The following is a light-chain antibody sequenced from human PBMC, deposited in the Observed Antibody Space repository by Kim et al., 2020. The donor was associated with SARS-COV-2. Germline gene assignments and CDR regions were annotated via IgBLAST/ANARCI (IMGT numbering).Light chain of an antibody. CDR2: GVS. J-gene: IGKJ4*01. V-gene: IGKV3-15*01. CDR3: QQYNNWPHLT. CDR1: QSVSSN. Sequence: EIVMTQSPATLSVSPGERATLSCRASQSVSSNLAWYQQKPGQAPRLLIYGVSTRATGIPARFSGSGSGTEFTLTISSLQSEDFAVYYCQQYNNWPHLTFGGGTKVDIK.